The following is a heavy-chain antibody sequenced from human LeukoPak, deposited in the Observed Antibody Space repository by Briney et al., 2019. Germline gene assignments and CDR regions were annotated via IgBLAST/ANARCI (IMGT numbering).Heavy chain of an antibody. CDR3: ARAVYGFDAFDI. J-gene: IGHJ3*02. CDR2: ISSGSSYI. CDR1: GFTFSSYS. D-gene: IGHD4-17*01. Sequence: PGGSLRLSCAASGFTFSSYSMNWVRQAPGKGLEWVSSISSGSSYIYYADSVKGRFTISRDNAKNSLYLQMNSLRAEDAAVYYCARAVYGFDAFDIWGQGTMVTVSS. V-gene: IGHV3-21*01.